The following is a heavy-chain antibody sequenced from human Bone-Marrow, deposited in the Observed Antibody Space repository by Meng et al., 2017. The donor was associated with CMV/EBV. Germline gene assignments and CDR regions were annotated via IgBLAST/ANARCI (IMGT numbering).Heavy chain of an antibody. V-gene: IGHV4-39*01. CDR3: ARQSLYYYDSSGYYPYYFDD. D-gene: IGHD3-22*01. CDR2: IYESVST. Sequence: TYDWGCIRQPPGKVLEWIGSIYESVSTYYNPALKSLFTISVETPKNQSSQKLSSVTAADTAGYYGARQSLYYYDSSGYYPYYFDDWGQGTLVTVSS. J-gene: IGHJ4*02. CDR1: TYD.